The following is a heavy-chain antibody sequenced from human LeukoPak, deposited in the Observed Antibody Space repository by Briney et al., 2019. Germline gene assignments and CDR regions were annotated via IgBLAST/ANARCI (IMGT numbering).Heavy chain of an antibody. CDR1: GYTFTGYY. Sequence: ASVKVSCKASGYTFTGYYMHWVRQAPGQGLEWMGWINSTSGYTSSPQKFRGRVTMTRDTSISTAYMELSSLRSDDTAVYYCARGEAPFGSGLEEGVWGQGTTVTVSS. J-gene: IGHJ6*02. CDR2: INSTSGYT. V-gene: IGHV1-2*02. D-gene: IGHD3-10*01. CDR3: ARGEAPFGSGLEEGV.